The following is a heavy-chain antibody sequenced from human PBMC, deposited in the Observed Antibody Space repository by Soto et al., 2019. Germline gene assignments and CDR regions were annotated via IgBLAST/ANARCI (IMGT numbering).Heavy chain of an antibody. Sequence: QVQLQQSGPGLVRPSQTLSVTCDISGDSVSTDSAAWNWIRQSPSRGLEWLGRTYYMSGWQRHYAPSVERRITINPDTAKNQFSLELSSVTPEDTAVYFCARWGHETHIFYYWGQGTLVTVSS. CDR3: ARWGHETHIFYY. J-gene: IGHJ4*02. V-gene: IGHV6-1*01. D-gene: IGHD3-16*01. CDR2: TYYMSGWQR. CDR1: GDSVSTDSAA.